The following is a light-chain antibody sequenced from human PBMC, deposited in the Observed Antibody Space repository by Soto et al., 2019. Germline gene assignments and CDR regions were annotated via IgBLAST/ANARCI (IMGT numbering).Light chain of an antibody. CDR2: ANS. Sequence: SVLTQPPSVSGAPGQRVTISCTGSSXNIGAGYDVHWYQQLPGTAPKLLIYANSNRPSGVPGRFSGSKSGTSASLAITGLQAEDEADYYCQSYDSSLSGYVFGTGTKVTVL. CDR3: QSYDSSLSGYV. V-gene: IGLV1-40*01. CDR1: SXNIGAGYD. J-gene: IGLJ1*01.